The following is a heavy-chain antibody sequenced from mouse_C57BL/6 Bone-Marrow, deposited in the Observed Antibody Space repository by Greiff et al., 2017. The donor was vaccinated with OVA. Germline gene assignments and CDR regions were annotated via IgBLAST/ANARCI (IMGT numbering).Heavy chain of an antibody. J-gene: IGHJ1*03. CDR2: IYPRSGNT. CDR3: AREVTAVVVPV. D-gene: IGHD1-1*01. Sequence: VKLQQSGAELARPGASVKLSCKASGYTFTSYGISWVKQRTGQGLEWIGEIYPRSGNTYYNEKFKGKATLTADKSSSTAYMELRSLTSEDSAVYFCAREVTAVVVPVWGTGTTVTVSS. CDR1: GYTFTSYG. V-gene: IGHV1-81*01.